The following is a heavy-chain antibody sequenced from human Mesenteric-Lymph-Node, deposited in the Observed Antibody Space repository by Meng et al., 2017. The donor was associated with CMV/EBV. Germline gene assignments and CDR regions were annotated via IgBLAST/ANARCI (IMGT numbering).Heavy chain of an antibody. J-gene: IGHJ6*02. Sequence: ASVKVSCKASGYTFTGYYMHWVRQAPGQELEWMGWINPNSGGTNYAQKFQGRVTMTRDTSISTAYMELSRLRSDDTAVYYCARGAIVGAFGYYYYGMDVWGQGTTVTVSS. V-gene: IGHV1-2*02. D-gene: IGHD1-26*01. CDR3: ARGAIVGAFGYYYYGMDV. CDR1: GYTFTGYY. CDR2: INPNSGGT.